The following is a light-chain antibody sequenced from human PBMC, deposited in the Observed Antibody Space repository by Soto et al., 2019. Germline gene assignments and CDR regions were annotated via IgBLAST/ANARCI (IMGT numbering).Light chain of an antibody. Sequence: DIQMTQSPSSLSASVGDRVTITCRASQSISSYLNWYQQKPGKAPKLLIYAASSLQSGVPSRFSGSGSGTDFTLTISSLQPEDFATYDCQQSYSTALLTFGGGTQVELK. V-gene: IGKV1-39*01. CDR3: QQSYSTALLT. CDR1: QSISSY. CDR2: AAS. J-gene: IGKJ4*01.